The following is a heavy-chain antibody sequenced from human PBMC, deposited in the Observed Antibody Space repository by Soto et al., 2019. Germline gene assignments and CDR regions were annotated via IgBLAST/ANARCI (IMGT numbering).Heavy chain of an antibody. CDR3: VKAGGTCTSSTCYPHWFDP. D-gene: IGHD2-2*01. CDR1: GFTYSTYA. V-gene: IGHV3-23*01. Sequence: EEQLLESGGGPVQAGGSLRLSCAASGFTYSTYAMNWVRQAPGKGLEWVSAITATAVSTYYADSVKGRFTISRDNSKNMLYLQMKSLRAEDTAVYYCVKAGGTCTSSTCYPHWFDPWGQGTQVTVSS. CDR2: ITATAVST. J-gene: IGHJ5*02.